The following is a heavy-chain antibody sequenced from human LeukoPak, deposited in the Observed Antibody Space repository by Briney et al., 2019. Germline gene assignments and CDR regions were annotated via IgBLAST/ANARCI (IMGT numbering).Heavy chain of an antibody. CDR2: IYTSGST. CDR3: ARECSGGSCYPYYFDY. V-gene: IGHV4-4*07. J-gene: IGHJ4*02. Sequence: SETLSLTCTVSGGSIISYYWSWIRQPAGRGLEWIGRIYTSGSTNYNPSLKSRVTMSVDTSKNQFSLKLSSVTAADTAVYHCARECSGGSCYPYYFDYWGQGTLVTVSS. CDR1: GGSIISYY. D-gene: IGHD2-15*01.